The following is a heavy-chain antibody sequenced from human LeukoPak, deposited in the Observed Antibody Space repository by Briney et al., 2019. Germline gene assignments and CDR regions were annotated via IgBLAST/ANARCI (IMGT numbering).Heavy chain of an antibody. J-gene: IGHJ4*02. V-gene: IGHV4-30-4*01. D-gene: IGHD4-17*01. CDR1: GGSISSGDYY. Sequence: SETLSLTCTVSGGSISSGDYYWSWIRQPPGKGLEWIGCIYYSGSTYYNPSLKSRVTISVDTSKNQFSLKLSSVTAADTAVYYCARGGEKSYGDYDEGYFDYWGQGTLVTVSS. CDR3: ARGGEKSYGDYDEGYFDY. CDR2: IYYSGST.